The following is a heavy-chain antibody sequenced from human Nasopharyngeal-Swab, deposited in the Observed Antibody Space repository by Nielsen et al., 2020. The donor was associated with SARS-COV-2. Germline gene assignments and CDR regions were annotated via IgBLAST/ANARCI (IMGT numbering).Heavy chain of an antibody. CDR1: GYSLTTYW. J-gene: IGHJ6*02. CDR3: ARPMRPMGHYYFGMDV. CDR2: IYPGDSNT. V-gene: IGHV5-51*01. D-gene: IGHD1-26*01. Sequence: GESPNTSCQGSGYSLTTYWLGWVRPMPGKGLEWMGIIYPGDSNTRYSPSFQGQVTISVDKYSSTAYLQLSSLKASDTAIYYCARPMRPMGHYYFGMDVWGQGTTVTVSS.